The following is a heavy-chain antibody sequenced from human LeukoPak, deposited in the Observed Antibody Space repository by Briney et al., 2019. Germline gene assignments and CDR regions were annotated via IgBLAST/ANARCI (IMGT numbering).Heavy chain of an antibody. J-gene: IGHJ4*02. CDR1: GFTFSDYW. CDR3: ATSRTLDY. D-gene: IGHD5/OR15-5a*01. V-gene: IGHV3-7*01. CDR2: IKQDGTEK. Sequence: GGSLRLSCAASGFTFSDYWMSWGRQAPGKGLEWVANIKQDGTEKYYVDSVKGRFTISRDNAKDSLYLQMYSLRAEDTGVYYCATSRTLDYWGQGALVTVSS.